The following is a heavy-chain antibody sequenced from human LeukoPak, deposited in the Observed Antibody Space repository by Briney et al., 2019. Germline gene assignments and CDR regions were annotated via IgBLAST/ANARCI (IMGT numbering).Heavy chain of an antibody. V-gene: IGHV3-13*05. D-gene: IGHD6-19*01. CDR3: ARGGGSSGWYGFDY. J-gene: IGHJ4*02. CDR1: GFTFSSYD. CDR2: IGTAGDP. Sequence: GGSLRLSCAASGFTFSSYDMHWVRRATGKGLEWVSAIGTAGDPYYPGSVKGRFTISRENAKNSLYLQMNSLRAGDTAVYYCARGGGSSGWYGFDYWGQGTLVTVSS.